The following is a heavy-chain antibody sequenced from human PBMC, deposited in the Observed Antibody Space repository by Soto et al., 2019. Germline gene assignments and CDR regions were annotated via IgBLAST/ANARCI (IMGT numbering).Heavy chain of an antibody. J-gene: IGHJ4*02. V-gene: IGHV1-18*01. CDR3: VSYSSSDPEYYFDY. CDR2: ISAYNGNT. CDR1: GYTFTRYG. D-gene: IGHD6-6*01. Sequence: GAPVKGSCKASGYTFTRYGISWVRQAPGQGLEWMGWISAYNGNTNYAQKLQGRVTMTTDTSTSTAYMELRSLRSDDTAVYYCVSYSSSDPEYYFDYWGQGTLVTVSS.